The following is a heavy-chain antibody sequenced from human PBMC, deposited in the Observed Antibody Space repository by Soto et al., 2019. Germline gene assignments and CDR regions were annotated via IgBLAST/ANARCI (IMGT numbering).Heavy chain of an antibody. V-gene: IGHV3-11*05. D-gene: IGHD2-15*01. J-gene: IGHJ4*02. CDR1: GFTFSDYY. Sequence: QVQLVESGGGLVKPGGSLRLSCAASGFTFSDYYMNWVRQAPGKGLEWLAYISSDSVDINYADSVKGRFTISRVNADNSVYLKMNSLRAEDTDVYYCVRDASGIRGYGHWGQGTLVTVSP. CDR3: VRDASGIRGYGH. CDR2: ISSDSVDI.